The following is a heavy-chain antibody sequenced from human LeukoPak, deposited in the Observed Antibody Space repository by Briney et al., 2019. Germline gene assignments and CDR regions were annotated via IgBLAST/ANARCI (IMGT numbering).Heavy chain of an antibody. CDR3: ARIKYNSNWWEAFDI. V-gene: IGHV3-7*04. CDR1: GFTFSSYW. Sequence: GGSLRLSCAASGFTFSSYWMNWVRQAPGKGLEWVANINQHGSEKYYVDSVKGRFTISRDNAKNSLSLQMNSLRAEDTAMYYCARIKYNSNWWEAFDIWGQGTMVTVSS. J-gene: IGHJ3*02. CDR2: INQHGSEK. D-gene: IGHD6-13*01.